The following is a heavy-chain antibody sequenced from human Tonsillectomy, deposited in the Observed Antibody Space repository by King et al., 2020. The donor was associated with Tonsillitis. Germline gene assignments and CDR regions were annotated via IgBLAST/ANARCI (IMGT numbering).Heavy chain of an antibody. V-gene: IGHV3-23*04. Sequence: VQLVESGGGLVQPGGSLRLSCVASGFTFSSYALSWVRQAPGKGLEWVSSISGVDGSTYYADSVKGRFTSSRDNSENTLYLQMHSLRAEDTAVYYCAKDSGDILTGYHNGYFDYWGQGTLVTVSS. J-gene: IGHJ4*02. CDR3: AKDSGDILTGYHNGYFDY. CDR2: ISGVDGST. CDR1: GFTFSSYA. D-gene: IGHD3-9*01.